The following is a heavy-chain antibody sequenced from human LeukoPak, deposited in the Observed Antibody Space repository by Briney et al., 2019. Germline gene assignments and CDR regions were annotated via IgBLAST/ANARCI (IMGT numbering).Heavy chain of an antibody. D-gene: IGHD3-10*01. CDR2: FDPEDGGT. CDR1: GYTLTELS. CDR3: ATDPGSGRSYYYGMDV. V-gene: IGHV1-24*01. J-gene: IGHJ6*02. Sequence: ASVKVSCKVSGYTLTELSMHWVRQAPGKGLEWMGGFDPEDGGTIYAQKFQGRVTMTEDTSTDTAYMELSSLRSEDTAVYYCATDPGSGRSYYYGMDVWGQGTTVTVSS.